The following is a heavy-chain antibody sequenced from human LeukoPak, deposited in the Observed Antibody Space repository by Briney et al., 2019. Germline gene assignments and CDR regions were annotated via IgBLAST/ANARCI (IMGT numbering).Heavy chain of an antibody. V-gene: IGHV3-21*01. CDR2: ISSSSSYI. Sequence: PGGSLRLSCTASGFTFGDYAMSWFRQAPGKGLEWVSSISSSSSYIYYADSVKGRFTISRDNAKNSLYLQMNSLRAEDTAVYYCARVSERGYYDYGGNSNAFDIWGQGTMVTVSS. CDR1: GFTFGDYA. D-gene: IGHD4-23*01. CDR3: ARVSERGYYDYGGNSNAFDI. J-gene: IGHJ3*02.